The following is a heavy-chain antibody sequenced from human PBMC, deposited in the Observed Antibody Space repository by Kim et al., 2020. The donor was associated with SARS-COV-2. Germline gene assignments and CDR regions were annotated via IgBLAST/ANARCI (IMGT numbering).Heavy chain of an antibody. J-gene: IGHJ4*02. V-gene: IGHV3-30*07. Sequence: ADSVKGRFTISRDNSKNTLYLQMNSLRAEDTAVYYCAREPEGVATIAGLDYWGQGTLVTVSS. CDR3: AREPEGVATIAGLDY. D-gene: IGHD5-12*01.